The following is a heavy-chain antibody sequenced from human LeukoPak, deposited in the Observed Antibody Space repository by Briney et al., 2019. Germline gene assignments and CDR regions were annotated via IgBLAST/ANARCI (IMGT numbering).Heavy chain of an antibody. J-gene: IGHJ5*02. D-gene: IGHD6-13*01. CDR1: GFTFSSYA. CDR2: ISYDGSNK. Sequence: GGSLRLSCAASGFTFSSYAMHWVRQAPGKGLEWVAVISYDGSNKYYADSVKGRFTISRDNSKNTLYLQMNSLRAEDTAVYYCAREVKQLVNWFDPWGQGTLVTVSS. CDR3: AREVKQLVNWFDP. V-gene: IGHV3-30-3*01.